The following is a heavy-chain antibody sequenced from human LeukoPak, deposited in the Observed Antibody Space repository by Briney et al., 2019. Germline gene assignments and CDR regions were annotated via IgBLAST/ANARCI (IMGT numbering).Heavy chain of an antibody. CDR1: GFTFSSYS. J-gene: IGHJ5*02. V-gene: IGHV3-21*01. Sequence: PGGSLRLSCAASGFTFSSYSMNWVRQAPGKGLEWVSSISSSSSYIYYADSVKGRFTISRDNAKNSLYLQMNSLRAEDTAVYYCARVGQPFGDHPTDSPPPKINWFDPWGQGTLVTGSS. CDR3: ARVGQPFGDHPTDSPPPKINWFDP. D-gene: IGHD3-10*01. CDR2: ISSSSSYI.